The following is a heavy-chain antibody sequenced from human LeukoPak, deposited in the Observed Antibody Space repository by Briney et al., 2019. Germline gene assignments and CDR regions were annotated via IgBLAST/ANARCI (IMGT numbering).Heavy chain of an antibody. V-gene: IGHV4-4*02. CDR3: ARWARQSSGWYYYYGMDV. CDR2: IYHSGST. CDR1: GGSISSSNW. J-gene: IGHJ6*02. D-gene: IGHD6-19*01. Sequence: SETLSLTCAVSGGSISSSNWWSWVRQPPGKGLEWIGEIYHSGSTNYNPSLKSRVTISVDTSKNQFSLKLSSVTAADTAVYYCARWARQSSGWYYYYGMDVWGQGTTVTVSS.